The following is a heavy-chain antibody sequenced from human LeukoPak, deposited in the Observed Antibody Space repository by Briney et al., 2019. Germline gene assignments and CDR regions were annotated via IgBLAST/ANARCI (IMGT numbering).Heavy chain of an antibody. J-gene: IGHJ4*02. CDR1: GGSISSGYY. CDR2: IYHSGST. CDR3: ARPSIAARSFFDY. D-gene: IGHD6-6*01. Sequence: SETLSLTCTVSGGSISSGYYWGWIRQPPGKGLEWIGSIYHSGSTYYNPSLKSRVTISVDTSKNQFSLKLSSVTAADTAVYYCARPSIAARSFFDYWGQGTLVTVSS. V-gene: IGHV4-38-2*02.